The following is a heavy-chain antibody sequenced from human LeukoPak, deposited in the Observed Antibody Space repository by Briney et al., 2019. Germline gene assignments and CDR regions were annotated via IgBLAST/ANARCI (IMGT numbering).Heavy chain of an antibody. CDR3: ARVRGGYFQH. Sequence: SETLSLTCTVSGGSISSSSYYWGWIRQPPGKGLEWIGSIYYSGSTYYNPSLKSRVTISVDTSKNQFSLKLSSVTAADTAVYYCARVRGGYFQHWGQGTLVTVSS. CDR2: IYYSGST. J-gene: IGHJ1*01. D-gene: IGHD3-16*01. CDR1: GGSISSSSYY. V-gene: IGHV4-39*07.